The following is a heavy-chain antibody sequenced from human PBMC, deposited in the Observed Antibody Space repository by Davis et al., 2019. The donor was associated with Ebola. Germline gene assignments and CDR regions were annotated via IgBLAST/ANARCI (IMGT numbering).Heavy chain of an antibody. V-gene: IGHV1-69*13. CDR2: NIPIFGTA. CDR1: RGTFSSYA. D-gene: IGHD3-22*01. J-gene: IGHJ5*02. CDR3: ARGVTMIVVSNWFDP. Sequence: SVKVSCKASRGTFSSYAISWVRQAPGQGLEWLGGNIPIFGTANHAQKFQGRVTITADESTSTAYMELSSLRSEDTAVYYCARGVTMIVVSNWFDPWGQGTLVTVSS.